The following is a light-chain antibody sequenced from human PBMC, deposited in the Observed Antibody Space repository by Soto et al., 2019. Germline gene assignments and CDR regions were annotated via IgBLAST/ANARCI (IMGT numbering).Light chain of an antibody. CDR3: MQSLETPWT. Sequence: DIVMTQSPLALPVTPGEAASISCRSSQSLLHSNGYNYVDWYLQKPGQSPQLLIYLGFSRASGVPDRFSGSGSVTAFTLKISRVEAGDVGVYYGMQSLETPWTFGQGTKMDVK. V-gene: IGKV2-28*01. CDR1: QSLLHSNGYNY. J-gene: IGKJ1*01. CDR2: LGF.